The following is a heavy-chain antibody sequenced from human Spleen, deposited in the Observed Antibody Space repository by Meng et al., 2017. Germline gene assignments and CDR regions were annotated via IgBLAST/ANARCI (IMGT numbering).Heavy chain of an antibody. D-gene: IGHD6-19*01. CDR3: AKDFQGGASPYSSGWYWQPNYGGYYFDY. V-gene: IGHV3-7*01. CDR2: IKHDGSEK. J-gene: IGHJ4*02. Sequence: GGSLRLSCAASGFTFSNYWMTWVRQAPGKGLDWVANIKHDGSEKYYVDSVKGRFTLSRDNAKNSLYLQMSSLRAEETAVYYCAKDFQGGASPYSSGWYWQPNYGGYYFDYWGQGTLVTVSS. CDR1: GFTFSNYW.